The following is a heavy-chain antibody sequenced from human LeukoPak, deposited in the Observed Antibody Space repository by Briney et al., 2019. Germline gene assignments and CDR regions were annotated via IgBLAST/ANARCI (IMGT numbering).Heavy chain of an antibody. Sequence: GGSLRLSCAASGFTFSSYAMSWVRQAPGKGLEWVSAISGSGGSTYYADSVKGRFTISRDNSKNTLYLQMNSLRAEDTAVYYCARDRDYGDNYYYGMDVWGQGTTVTVSS. J-gene: IGHJ6*02. CDR3: ARDRDYGDNYYYGMDV. V-gene: IGHV3-23*01. CDR1: GFTFSSYA. CDR2: ISGSGGST. D-gene: IGHD4-17*01.